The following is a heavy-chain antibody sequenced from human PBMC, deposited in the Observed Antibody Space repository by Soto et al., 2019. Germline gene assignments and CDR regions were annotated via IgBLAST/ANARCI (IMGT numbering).Heavy chain of an antibody. D-gene: IGHD3-3*01. CDR3: TTDPYFVEWLLKDANVFDI. J-gene: IGHJ3*02. V-gene: IGHV3-15*01. Sequence: EVQLVESGGGLVKPGGSLRLSCAASGFTFNDAWMSWVRQAPGKGLEWVGRINSRTDGGTTDYAAPVKGRFTISRDDSKNTLYLQMNSLKTEDTAVYYCTTDPYFVEWLLKDANVFDIWGQGTMVTVSS. CDR2: INSRTDGGTT. CDR1: GFTFNDAW.